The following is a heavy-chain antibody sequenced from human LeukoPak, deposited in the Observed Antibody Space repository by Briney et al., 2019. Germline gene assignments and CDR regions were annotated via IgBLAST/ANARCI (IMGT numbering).Heavy chain of an antibody. Sequence: GGSLRLSCAASGFTFSSYAMSWVRQAPGKGLEWVSAISGSGGSTYYADSVKGRFTISRDNSKNTLYLQMNSLRAEDTAVYYCAKGARYYGSGSPEAFDIWGQGTMVTVSS. CDR3: AKGARYYGSGSPEAFDI. V-gene: IGHV3-23*01. D-gene: IGHD3-10*01. CDR1: GFTFSSYA. J-gene: IGHJ3*02. CDR2: ISGSGGST.